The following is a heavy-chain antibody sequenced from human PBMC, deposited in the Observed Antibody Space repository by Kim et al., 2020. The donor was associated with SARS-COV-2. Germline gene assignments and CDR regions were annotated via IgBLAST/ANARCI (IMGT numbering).Heavy chain of an antibody. Sequence: ASVKVSCKASGYTFTSYAIHWVRQAPGQRLEWMGWINVGNGNTKYSQKLQGRVTFTTDTSASTAYMELSSLRSEDTAVYYCARGLKIAAPSSGPEGDYFDYWGQGTQVTVSS. V-gene: IGHV1-3*01. CDR3: ARGLKIAAPSSGPEGDYFDY. J-gene: IGHJ4*02. D-gene: IGHD6-13*01. CDR1: GYTFTSYA. CDR2: INVGNGNT.